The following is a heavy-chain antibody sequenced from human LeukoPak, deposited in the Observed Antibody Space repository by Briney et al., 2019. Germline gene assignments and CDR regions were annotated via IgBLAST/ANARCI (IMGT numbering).Heavy chain of an antibody. CDR3: ARGRGGRYSGYGNWFDP. CDR2: INHSGST. CDR1: GGSFSGYY. D-gene: IGHD5-12*01. Sequence: SETLSLTCAVYGGSFSGYYWSWIRQPPGKGLEWIGEINHSGSTNYNPSLKSRVTISVDTSKNQFSLKLSSVTAADTAVYYCARGRGGRYSGYGNWFDPWGQGTLVTDSS. J-gene: IGHJ5*02. V-gene: IGHV4-34*01.